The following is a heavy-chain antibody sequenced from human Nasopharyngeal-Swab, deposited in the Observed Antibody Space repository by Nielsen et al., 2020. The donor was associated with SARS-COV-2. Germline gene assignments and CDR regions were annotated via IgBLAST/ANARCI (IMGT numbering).Heavy chain of an antibody. Sequence: GGSLTLSCAASGFTFSSYWMHWVRQAPGKGLVWVSRINSDGSSTSYADSVNGRFTISRDNAKNTLYLQMNSLRAEDTAVYYCARVGYSSSPGGWFDPWGQGTLVTVSS. D-gene: IGHD6-6*01. J-gene: IGHJ5*02. CDR3: ARVGYSSSPGGWFDP. V-gene: IGHV3-74*01. CDR2: INSDGSST. CDR1: GFTFSSYW.